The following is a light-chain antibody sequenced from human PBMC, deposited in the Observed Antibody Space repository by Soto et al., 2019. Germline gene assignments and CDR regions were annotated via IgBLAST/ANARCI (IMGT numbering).Light chain of an antibody. CDR2: EVS. V-gene: IGLV2-8*01. CDR3: SSYAGSKTL. Sequence: QSALTQPLSASGSPGQSVTISCTGTSSDVGNYNYVSWYQQHPGKAPKLMIYEVSKRPSGVPDRFSGSKSGNTASLTVSGIQAEDEADYYCSSYAGSKTLFGGGTKLTVL. CDR1: SSDVGNYNY. J-gene: IGLJ3*02.